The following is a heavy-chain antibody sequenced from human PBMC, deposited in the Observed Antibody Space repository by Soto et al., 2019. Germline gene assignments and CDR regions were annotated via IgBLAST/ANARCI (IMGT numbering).Heavy chain of an antibody. V-gene: IGHV3-48*03. Sequence: LRLSCTASGFTFSSYDVNWVRQAPGKGLEWISYIDSSGSLIDYADSVKGRFTISRGNAKNSLYLQMNSLRAEDTAVYFCARRGCTSSTCYYIRYYGMDVWGQGTTVTVSS. CDR2: IDSSGSLI. D-gene: IGHD2-2*01. J-gene: IGHJ6*02. CDR3: ARRGCTSSTCYYIRYYGMDV. CDR1: GFTFSSYD.